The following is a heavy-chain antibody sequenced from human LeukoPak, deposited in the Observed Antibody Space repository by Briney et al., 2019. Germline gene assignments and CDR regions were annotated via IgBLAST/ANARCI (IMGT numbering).Heavy chain of an antibody. CDR3: ARDGEYSSSWHLLPPYYGMDV. D-gene: IGHD6-13*01. V-gene: IGHV3-48*01. CDR2: ISSSSSTI. Sequence: GGSLRLSCAASGFTFSSYAMSWVRQAPGKGLEWVSYISSSSSTIYYADSVKGRFTISRDNAKNSLYLQMNSLRAEDTAVYYCARDGEYSSSWHLLPPYYGMDVWGQGTTVTVSS. CDR1: GFTFSSYA. J-gene: IGHJ6*02.